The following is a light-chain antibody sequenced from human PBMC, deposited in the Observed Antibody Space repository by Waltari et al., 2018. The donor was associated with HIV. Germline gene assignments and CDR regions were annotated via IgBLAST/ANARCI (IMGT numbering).Light chain of an antibody. CDR3: QSYDSSLNTYV. V-gene: IGLV1-40*01. CDR2: GNT. CDR1: SSNIGAGFG. Sequence: QSVLTQPPSLSGAPGQRVIISCTGSSSNIGAGFGVHWYQQLPGTAPKLLIYGNTILPSGVPDRFSGSKSGTSASLANTGLQAEDEADYYCQSYDSSLNTYVFGSGTKVTVL. J-gene: IGLJ1*01.